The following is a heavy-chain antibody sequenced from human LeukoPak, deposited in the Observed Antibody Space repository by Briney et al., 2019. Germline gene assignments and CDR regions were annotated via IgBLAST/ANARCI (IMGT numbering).Heavy chain of an antibody. CDR2: INHSGST. Sequence: PSETLSLTCAVYGGSFSGYYWSWIRQPPGKGLEWIGEINHSGSTNYNPSLKSRVTISVDTSKNQFSLKLSSVTAADTAVYYCARADYYPYAFDIWGQGTMVTVSS. V-gene: IGHV4-34*01. J-gene: IGHJ3*02. CDR1: GGSFSGYY. CDR3: ARADYYPYAFDI. D-gene: IGHD3-10*01.